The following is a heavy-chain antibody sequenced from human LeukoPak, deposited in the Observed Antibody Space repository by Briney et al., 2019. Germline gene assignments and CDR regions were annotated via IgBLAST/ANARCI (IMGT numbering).Heavy chain of an antibody. D-gene: IGHD6-19*01. CDR1: GYTFTSYY. CDR3: ARRPIAVADPYYYGMDV. Sequence: GASVKVSCKASGYTFTSYYMHWVRQAPGQGLEWMGIINPSGGSTSYAQKFQGRVTMTRDTSTSTVYMELSSLRSEDTAVYYCARRPIAVADPYYYGMDVWGQGTTVTVSS. J-gene: IGHJ6*02. V-gene: IGHV1-46*01. CDR2: INPSGGST.